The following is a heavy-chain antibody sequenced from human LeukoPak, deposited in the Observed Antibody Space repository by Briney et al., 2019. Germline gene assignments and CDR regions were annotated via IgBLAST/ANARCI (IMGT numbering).Heavy chain of an antibody. CDR1: GFTFSSYS. D-gene: IGHD1-26*01. Sequence: GGSLRLSCAASGFTFSSYSMNWVRQAPGKGLEWVSAIHSGGADTYYADSVKGRFTISRDNSKNTLSLQMNSLRPEDTALYYCARNLNSGSYYYFDYWGQGTLVTVSS. CDR2: IHSGGADT. J-gene: IGHJ4*02. V-gene: IGHV3-23*01. CDR3: ARNLNSGSYYYFDY.